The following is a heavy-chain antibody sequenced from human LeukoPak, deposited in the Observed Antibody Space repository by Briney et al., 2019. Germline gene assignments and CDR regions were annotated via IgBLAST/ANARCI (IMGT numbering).Heavy chain of an antibody. Sequence: ASVKVSCKATSRISLGRQAPGQGLEWMGWIGTYGGDTYYAQKFQGRITVTTDTSTSTVYMELRNLRSDDTAVYYCARDLWNFYDDSGYNRDFDSWGQGTLVTVS. V-gene: IGHV1-18*01. D-gene: IGHD3-22*01. CDR1: TSR. CDR2: IGTYGGDT. J-gene: IGHJ5*01. CDR3: ARDLWNFYDDSGYNRDFDS.